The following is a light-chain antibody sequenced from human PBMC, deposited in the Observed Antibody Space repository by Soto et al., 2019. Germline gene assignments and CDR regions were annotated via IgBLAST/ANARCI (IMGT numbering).Light chain of an antibody. V-gene: IGKV3-20*01. CDR2: AES. CDR1: QSLSTNS. Sequence: IVLTHSPGTLSLSPGERATLACSASQSLSTNSLAWYQQKPGQTTRLLIYAESTRETDIPQRLNGSGSGKDFALTISRLEPEDFALYYCQQYDDSPLTFGPATKVDIK. J-gene: IGKJ3*01. CDR3: QQYDDSPLT.